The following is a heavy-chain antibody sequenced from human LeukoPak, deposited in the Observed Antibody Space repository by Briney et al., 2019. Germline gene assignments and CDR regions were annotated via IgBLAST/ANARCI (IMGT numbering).Heavy chain of an antibody. V-gene: IGHV4-4*07. CDR1: GSSFSNSC. CDR2: IYRSGIT. J-gene: IGHJ4*02. D-gene: IGHD3-22*01. Sequence: AESLSLTCTVSGSSFSNSCSSWVRQPAGKGLGWIWRIYRSGITDYHLSLTNGVPLSITNSNQFSLKLTSVTATDTAVYYGARERVGYDTSGRGPRFDHWGQGTLVTVSS. CDR3: ARERVGYDTSGRGPRFDH.